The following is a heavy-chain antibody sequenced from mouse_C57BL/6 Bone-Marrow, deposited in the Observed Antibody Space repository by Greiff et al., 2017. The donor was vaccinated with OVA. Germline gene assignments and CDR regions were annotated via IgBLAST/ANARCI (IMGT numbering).Heavy chain of an antibody. CDR2: INYDGSST. J-gene: IGHJ1*03. CDR1: GFTFSDYY. D-gene: IGHD1-1*01. Sequence: EVKLVESEGGLVQPGSSMKLSCTASGFTFSDYYMAWVRQVPEKGLEWVANINYDGSSTYYLDSLKSRFIIPRDNAKNILYLQMSSLKSEDTATYYCARVITTVVDWYFDVWGTGTTVTVSS. CDR3: ARVITTVVDWYFDV. V-gene: IGHV5-16*01.